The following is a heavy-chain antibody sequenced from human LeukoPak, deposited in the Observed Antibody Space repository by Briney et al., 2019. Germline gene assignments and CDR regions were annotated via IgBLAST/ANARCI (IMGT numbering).Heavy chain of an antibody. CDR3: ARDLYCSGGSCYSGEIDY. Sequence: GGSLRLSCAASGFTFSSYEMNWVRQAPGKGLEWLSYISGSGSTIYYADSVKGRFTISRDTAKNSRYLQMNSLRAEDTAVYYCARDLYCSGGSCYSGEIDYWGQGTLVTVSS. J-gene: IGHJ4*02. D-gene: IGHD2-15*01. CDR2: ISGSGSTI. CDR1: GFTFSSYE. V-gene: IGHV3-48*03.